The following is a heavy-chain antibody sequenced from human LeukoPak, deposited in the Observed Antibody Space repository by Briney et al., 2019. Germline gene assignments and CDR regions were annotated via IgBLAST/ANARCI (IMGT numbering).Heavy chain of an antibody. CDR3: ARDAIDYGDYVFDY. J-gene: IGHJ4*02. D-gene: IGHD4-17*01. CDR2: IYSGGST. V-gene: IGHV3-53*01. Sequence: PGGSLRLSCAASGFTVRNTYMNWVRQAPGKGLEWVSVIYSGGSTYYADSVKGRFTISRDNSKHTLYLQMNGLRAEDTAVYYCARDAIDYGDYVFDYWGQGTLVTVSS. CDR1: GFTVRNTY.